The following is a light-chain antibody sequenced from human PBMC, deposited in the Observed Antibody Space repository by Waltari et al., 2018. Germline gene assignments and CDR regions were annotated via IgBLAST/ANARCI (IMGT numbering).Light chain of an antibody. J-gene: IGLJ2*01. CDR3: QSYDSSLSGSTV. CDR2: GNG. CDR1: SSNIGAGYA. Sequence: QSVLTQPPSVSGAPGQRVTISCTGSSSNIGAGYAVHWYQQLPGTAPKLLIYGNGNRPSGVPDRFSGSKSGTSASLAITGLQAEDEADYYCQSYDSSLSGSTVFGGGTKLTVL. V-gene: IGLV1-40*01.